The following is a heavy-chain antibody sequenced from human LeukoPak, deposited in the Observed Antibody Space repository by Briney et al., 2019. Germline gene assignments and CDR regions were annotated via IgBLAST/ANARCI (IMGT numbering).Heavy chain of an antibody. CDR2: ISGSGGST. CDR1: GFTFRSYA. V-gene: IGHV3-23*01. Sequence: PGGSLRLSCAASGFTFRSYAMSWVRQAPGKGLEWVSGISGSGGSTYYADSVKGRFTISRDNSKNTLYLQMNSLRAEDTAVYYCARHYYDSSGPNFDYWGQGTLVTVSS. J-gene: IGHJ4*02. CDR3: ARHYYDSSGPNFDY. D-gene: IGHD3-22*01.